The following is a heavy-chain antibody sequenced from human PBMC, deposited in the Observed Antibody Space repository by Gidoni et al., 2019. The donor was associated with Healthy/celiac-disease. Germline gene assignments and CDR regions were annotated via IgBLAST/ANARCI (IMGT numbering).Heavy chain of an antibody. J-gene: IGHJ6*02. D-gene: IGHD2-15*01. Sequence: QVQLVQSGAEVKKPGASVKVSCKASVYTFTGYYMPWVRQDPGPGLEWMGWIKPNSGGTNYAQKFQGRVTMTRDTSISTAYMELSRLRSDDTAVYYCAIEPLTYCSGGSCYGDGMDVWGQGTTVTVSS. V-gene: IGHV1-2*02. CDR1: VYTFTGYY. CDR3: AIEPLTYCSGGSCYGDGMDV. CDR2: IKPNSGGT.